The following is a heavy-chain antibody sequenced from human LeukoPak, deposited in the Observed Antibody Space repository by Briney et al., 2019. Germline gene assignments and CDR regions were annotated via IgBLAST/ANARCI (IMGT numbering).Heavy chain of an antibody. V-gene: IGHV1-2*02. CDR1: GYIFTDSN. J-gene: IGHJ4*02. D-gene: IGHD3-9*01. CDR3: ATVERSFDFLLVPLTY. CDR2: INPKTGAT. Sequence: ASVTVSCTASGYIFTDSNIHWVRQAPGQGLEWMGWINPKTGATKYAERFHGRVTMTRDTSISTGYMELSRLTSDDTAVYFCATVERSFDFLLVPLTYWGQGTLVTVSS.